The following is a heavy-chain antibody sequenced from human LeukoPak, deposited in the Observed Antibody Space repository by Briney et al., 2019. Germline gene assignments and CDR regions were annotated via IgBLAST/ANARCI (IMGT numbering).Heavy chain of an antibody. J-gene: IGHJ4*02. CDR2: ISYDGNDK. CDR3: ARDAGRKDDY. CDR1: GFTFSSYA. V-gene: IGHV3-30*04. Sequence: GGSLRLSCATSGFTFSSYAFYWIRQAPGKGLEWLTLISYDGNDKYYADSVKGRFSISRDNSKSMVFLQMNSLRPEDTAVYFCARDAGRKDDYWGQGTLVTVSS.